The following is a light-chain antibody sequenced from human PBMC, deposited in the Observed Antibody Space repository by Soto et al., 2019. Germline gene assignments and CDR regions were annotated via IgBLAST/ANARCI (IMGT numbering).Light chain of an antibody. V-gene: IGKV3-15*01. Sequence: EIVMTQSPATLSVSPGERATLSCRASQSVGSNLAWYQQKPGQAPRLLIYGASTRATGIPARFSGSGSGTEFTLTISSLQSEDFAIYFCQQRSNWPPTFGQGTKVEIK. CDR2: GAS. CDR1: QSVGSN. CDR3: QQRSNWPPT. J-gene: IGKJ1*01.